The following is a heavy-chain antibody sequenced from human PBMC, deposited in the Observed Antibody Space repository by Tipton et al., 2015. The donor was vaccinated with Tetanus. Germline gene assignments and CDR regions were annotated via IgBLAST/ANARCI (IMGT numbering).Heavy chain of an antibody. CDR1: GGSVRSGDYQ. CDR3: ARIHDFWSGYFDF. D-gene: IGHD3-3*01. Sequence: TLSLTCTVSGGSVRSGDYQWNWIRQPPGKGLEYIGYILYKGGTNYNPSLKSRVIISADASKNQFPLKLSSVTAADTAVYYCARIHDFWSGYFDFWGQGTLVSVSA. J-gene: IGHJ4*02. CDR2: ILYKGGT. V-gene: IGHV4-61*08.